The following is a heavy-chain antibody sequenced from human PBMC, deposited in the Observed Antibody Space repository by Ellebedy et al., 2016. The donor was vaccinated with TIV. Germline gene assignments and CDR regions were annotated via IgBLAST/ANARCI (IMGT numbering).Heavy chain of an antibody. D-gene: IGHD5-18*01. V-gene: IGHV5-10-1*01. CDR2: IDPSDSYT. CDR3: ARHMNTAMTNDY. J-gene: IGHJ4*02. CDR1: GYSFTSYY. Sequence: ASVKVSCKGSGYSFTSYYIGWVRQMPGKGLEWMGRIDPSDSYTNYSPSFQGHVTISADKSISTAYLQWSSLKASDTAMYYCARHMNTAMTNDYWGQGTLVTVSS.